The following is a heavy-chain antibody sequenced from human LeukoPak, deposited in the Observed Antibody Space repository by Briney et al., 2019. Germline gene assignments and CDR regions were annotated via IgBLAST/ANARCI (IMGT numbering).Heavy chain of an antibody. CDR2: ISGSGGST. CDR3: AKNLVGGYDGTDY. CDR1: GFTFSSYA. J-gene: IGHJ4*02. V-gene: IGHV3-23*01. D-gene: IGHD5-12*01. Sequence: GRSLRLSCAASGFTFSSYAMSWVRQAPGKGLEWVSAISGSGGSTYYADSVKGRFTISRDNSKNTLYLQMNSLRAEDTAVYYCAKNLVGGYDGTDYWGQGTLVTVSS.